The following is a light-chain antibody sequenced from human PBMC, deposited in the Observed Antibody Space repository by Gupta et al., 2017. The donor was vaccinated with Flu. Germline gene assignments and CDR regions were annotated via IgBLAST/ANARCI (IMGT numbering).Light chain of an antibody. CDR2: AGS. J-gene: IGLJ1*01. V-gene: IGLV2-23*01. CDR1: SSDVGSYNL. Sequence: QSALTQPASASGAPGQSITISCTGTSSDVGSYNLVSWYQQHPGKAPKLTMYAGSKRPSGVSNLFSGSKSGNTASLTISGLQAEDEADYYCCSYAGSSTFYVFGTGTKVTVL. CDR3: CSYAGSSTFYV.